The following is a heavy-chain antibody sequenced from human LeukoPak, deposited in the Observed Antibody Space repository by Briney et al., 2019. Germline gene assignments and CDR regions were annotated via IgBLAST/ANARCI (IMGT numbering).Heavy chain of an antibody. J-gene: IGHJ4*02. Sequence: PSETLSLTCTVSGGSISSGDYYWCWIRQPPGKGLEWIGYIYYSGSTYYNPSLKSRVTISVDTSKNQFSLKLSSVTAADTAVYYCAREVYSSSWNRYFDYWGQGTLVTVSS. V-gene: IGHV4-30-4*02. CDR2: IYYSGST. D-gene: IGHD6-13*01. CDR3: AREVYSSSWNRYFDY. CDR1: GGSISSGDYY.